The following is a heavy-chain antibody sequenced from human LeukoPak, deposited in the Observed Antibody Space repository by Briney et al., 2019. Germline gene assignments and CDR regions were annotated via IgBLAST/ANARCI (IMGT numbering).Heavy chain of an antibody. D-gene: IGHD1-26*01. Sequence: YPSETLSLTCTVSCVSVTNYYWAWIRQPAGKGLEWIGRMYISGSTNYNPSLKSRVTISIDKTKNEFSLRLRSVTAADTAVYYCARDYLVGAPLDSWGQGTLVTVSP. CDR1: CVSVTNYY. CDR3: ARDYLVGAPLDS. CDR2: MYISGST. J-gene: IGHJ4*02. V-gene: IGHV4-4*07.